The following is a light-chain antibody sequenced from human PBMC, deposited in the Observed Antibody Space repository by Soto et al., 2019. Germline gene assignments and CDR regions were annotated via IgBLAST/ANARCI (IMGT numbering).Light chain of an antibody. V-gene: IGKV3D-20*02. CDR3: QQRSNWPPVT. CDR2: GAS. CDR1: QSVSSSQ. J-gene: IGKJ1*01. Sequence: EIVMTQSPATLSVSPGERATLSCRAGQSVSSSQLAWFQQKPGQAPRLLVYGASSRATGIPDRFSGSVSGTDFTLAISRLEPEDFAVYYCQQRSNWPPVTFGQGTKVDIK.